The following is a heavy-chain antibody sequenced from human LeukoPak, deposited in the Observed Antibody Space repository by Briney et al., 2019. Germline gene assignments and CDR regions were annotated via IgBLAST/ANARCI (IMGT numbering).Heavy chain of an antibody. V-gene: IGHV4-34*01. CDR1: GGSFSGYY. CDR2: INHSGST. CDR3: ARKHYGSGSYEDY. Sequence: SETLSLTCAVYGGSFSGYYWSWIRQPPGKGLEWIAEINHSGSTNYNPSLKGRVTISVDTSKNQFSLKLSSVTAADTAVYYCARKHYGSGSYEDYWGQGTLVTVSS. D-gene: IGHD3-10*01. J-gene: IGHJ4*02.